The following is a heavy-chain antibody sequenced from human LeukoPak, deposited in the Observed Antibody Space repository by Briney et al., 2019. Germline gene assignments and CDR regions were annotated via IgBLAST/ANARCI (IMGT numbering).Heavy chain of an antibody. V-gene: IGHV3-72*01. Sequence: GGSLRLSCVASGFSFSDHYMDWVRQAPGQGLEWVGRTRDKANSYTTEYASHVKGRFTISRDDSRNSLYLQMNGLKTENTAVYYCIRVRSGGAFDIWGQGTLVTVSS. J-gene: IGHJ3*02. CDR3: IRVRSGGAFDI. CDR2: TRDKANSYTT. CDR1: GFSFSDHY. D-gene: IGHD3-10*01.